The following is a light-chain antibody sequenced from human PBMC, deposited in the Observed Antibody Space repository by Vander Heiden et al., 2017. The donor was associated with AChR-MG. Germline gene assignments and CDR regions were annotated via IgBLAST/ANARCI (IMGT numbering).Light chain of an antibody. V-gene: IGKV1-5*03. Sequence: DIQIAQSPSSLSASVGDRVTITCRASQSISNWLAWYQQKPGKAPKLLIYKASSLETGVPSRFSGSGSGTEFTLTISSLQPDESATYYFQQYNSYPYSFGQGTKLEIK. CDR3: QQYNSYPYS. CDR2: KAS. J-gene: IGKJ2*03. CDR1: QSISNW.